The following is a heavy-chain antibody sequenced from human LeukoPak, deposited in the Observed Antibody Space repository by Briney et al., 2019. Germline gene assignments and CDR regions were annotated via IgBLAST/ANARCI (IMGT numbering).Heavy chain of an antibody. Sequence: ASVKVSCKASGYSFTNFGISWVRQAPGQGLEWMGWISAKNGKTKNPQKFQGRVTMTTDTTTTTAYMELRSLRSDDTAVYYCARDWFCRDIACYGIPPGGIGWFDPWGQGTLVTVTS. J-gene: IGHJ5*02. CDR1: GYSFTNFG. D-gene: IGHD2-2*01. CDR3: ARDWFCRDIACYGIPPGGIGWFDP. V-gene: IGHV1-18*01. CDR2: ISAKNGKT.